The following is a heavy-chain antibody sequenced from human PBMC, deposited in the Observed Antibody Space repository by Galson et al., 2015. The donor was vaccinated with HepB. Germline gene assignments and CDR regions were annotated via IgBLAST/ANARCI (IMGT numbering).Heavy chain of an antibody. Sequence: SLRLSCAASGFTFRYYTMHWVRQAPGKGPEWVSSISTSSVTTYYADSMKGRLTISRDNAKNLLYLQTNSLGDDDTAVYYCARGATLNYAMDVWGQGTTVTVSS. CDR3: ARGATLNYAMDV. V-gene: IGHV3-48*02. J-gene: IGHJ6*02. CDR2: ISTSSVTT. CDR1: GFTFRYYT.